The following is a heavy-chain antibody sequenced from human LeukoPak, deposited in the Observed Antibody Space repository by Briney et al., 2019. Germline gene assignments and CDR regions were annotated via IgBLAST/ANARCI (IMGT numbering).Heavy chain of an antibody. V-gene: IGHV3-21*05. J-gene: IGHJ4*02. CDR1: GFTFSIYS. CDR3: ARVRPGYYCDY. Sequence: GGSLRLSCVASGFTFSIYSMNWVRPAPGKGREWVSYISKNSDDIYNADSVRGRFTISRDNAKNPLYRQMNSLRAEDTAVYYCARVRPGYYCDYWGQGILVTVSS. CDR2: ISKNSDDI.